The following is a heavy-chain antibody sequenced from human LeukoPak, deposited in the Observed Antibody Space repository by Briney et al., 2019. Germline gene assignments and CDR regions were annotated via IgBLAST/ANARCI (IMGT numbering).Heavy chain of an antibody. D-gene: IGHD3-22*01. V-gene: IGHV3-7*04. CDR1: GFTFSNYR. CDR2: IIQDGSAK. Sequence: GGSLRLSCVASGFTFSNYRMSGVRQAPGKGLVWVANIIQDGSAKNYVDSVKGRFTISRDNAKNSLYLQMDSLRAEDTAVYYCARVTSYFYNTSGDYYFDYWGQGTLVTVSS. CDR3: ARVTSYFYNTSGDYYFDY. J-gene: IGHJ4*02.